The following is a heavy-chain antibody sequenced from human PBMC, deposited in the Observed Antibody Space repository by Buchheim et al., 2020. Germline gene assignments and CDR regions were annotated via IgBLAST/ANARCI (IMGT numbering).Heavy chain of an antibody. CDR3: AKDSSWTLLVDGMDV. J-gene: IGHJ6*02. CDR1: GFTFSSYG. Sequence: QVQLVESGGGVVQPGRSLRLSCAASGFTFSSYGMHWVRQAPGKGLEWVAVISYDGSNKYYADSVKGRFTISRDNSKNTLYLQMNSLRAEDTAVYYCAKDSSWTLLVDGMDVWGQGTT. CDR2: ISYDGSNK. V-gene: IGHV3-30*18. D-gene: IGHD6-13*01.